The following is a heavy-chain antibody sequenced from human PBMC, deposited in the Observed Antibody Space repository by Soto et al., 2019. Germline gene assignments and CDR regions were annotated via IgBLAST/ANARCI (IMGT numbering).Heavy chain of an antibody. D-gene: IGHD1-26*01. J-gene: IGHJ4*02. CDR3: AKDLRPDGRYDLDY. Sequence: PGGSLRLSCAASGFIVSSYAMSWVRQAPGKGLEWVSTLTGGSDVTNYADSVKGRCTISRDNSKNTLYLQINSLRPEDTAVYYCAKDLRPDGRYDLDYWGQGTLVTVSS. CDR1: GFIVSSYA. CDR2: LTGGSDVT. V-gene: IGHV3-23*01.